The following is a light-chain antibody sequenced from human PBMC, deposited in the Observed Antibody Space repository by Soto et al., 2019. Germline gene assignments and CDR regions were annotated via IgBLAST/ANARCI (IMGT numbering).Light chain of an antibody. CDR2: SNN. CDR3: QSYDSSLSGSVV. Sequence: QSVLTQPPSVSGAPGQRVSISCTGSGSNIGAGYEVHWYQQHPGTAPKLLITSNNSRPSGVPDRFSGSASDTSASLAITGLQAEDEADYYCQSYDSSLSGSVVFGGGTKLTVL. V-gene: IGLV1-40*01. J-gene: IGLJ2*01. CDR1: GSNIGAGYE.